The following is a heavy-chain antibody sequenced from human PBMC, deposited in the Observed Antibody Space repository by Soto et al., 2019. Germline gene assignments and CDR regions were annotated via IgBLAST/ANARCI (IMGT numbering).Heavy chain of an antibody. V-gene: IGHV3-7*05. CDR3: ARDPVVGLDAFDI. D-gene: IGHD2-15*01. J-gene: IGHJ3*02. CDR1: GFTFSSYW. Sequence: GGSLRLSCAASGFTFSSYWMSWVRQAPGKGLEWVANIKQDGSEKYYVDSVKGRFTISRDNAKNSLYLQMNSLRAEDTAVYYCARDPVVGLDAFDIWGQGTMVTVSS. CDR2: IKQDGSEK.